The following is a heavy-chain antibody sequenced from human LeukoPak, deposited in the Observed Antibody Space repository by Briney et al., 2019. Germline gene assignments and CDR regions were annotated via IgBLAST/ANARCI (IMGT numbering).Heavy chain of an antibody. CDR3: ASRGEYSAY. V-gene: IGHV4-34*01. CDR1: GGSFSGYY. D-gene: IGHD6-6*01. Sequence: SETLSLTCAVYGGSFSGYYWSWIRQPPGKGLEWIGEINHSGSTNYNPSLKSRVTISVDKSKNQFSLKLSSVTAADTAVYYCASRGEYSAYWGQGTLVTVSS. CDR2: INHSGST. J-gene: IGHJ4*02.